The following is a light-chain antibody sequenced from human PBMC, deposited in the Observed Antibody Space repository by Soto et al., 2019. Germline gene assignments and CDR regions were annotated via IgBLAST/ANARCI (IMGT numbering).Light chain of an antibody. V-gene: IGLV1-47*01. CDR1: SSNIGSNY. J-gene: IGLJ1*01. CDR3: SSYAGSNNFV. Sequence: QSVLTQPPSASGTPGQRVTISCSGSSSNIGSNYIYWYQQLPGTAPKLLIYKNDQRPSGVPDRFSGSKSGTSASLAVSVLRSADEADYYCSSYAGSNNFVFGTGTKLTVL. CDR2: KND.